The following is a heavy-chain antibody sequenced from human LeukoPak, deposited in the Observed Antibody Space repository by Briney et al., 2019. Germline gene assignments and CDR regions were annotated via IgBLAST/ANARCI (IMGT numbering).Heavy chain of an antibody. CDR3: ARDNPPDY. CDR2: IKRDGSEK. Sequence: GGSLRLSCVASGFTFSSSWMSWVRQAPGKGLEWVANIKRDGSEKSYVESVRGRFTISRDNAKNSLYLQLNSLRAEDTALYYCARDNPPDYWGQGTLVTVSS. CDR1: GFTFSSSW. J-gene: IGHJ4*02. V-gene: IGHV3-7*03.